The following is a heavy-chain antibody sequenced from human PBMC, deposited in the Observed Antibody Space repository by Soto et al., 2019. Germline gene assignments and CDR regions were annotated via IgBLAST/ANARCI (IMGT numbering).Heavy chain of an antibody. V-gene: IGHV4-59*01. CDR1: GGSISSYY. CDR2: IYYSGST. Sequence: TSETLSLTCTVSGGSISSYYWSWIRQPPGKGLEWIGYIYYSGSTNYNPSLKSRVTISVDTSKNQFSLKLSSVTAADTAVYYCAREGIAARPRYNWFDPWGQGTLVTVS. J-gene: IGHJ5*02. CDR3: AREGIAARPRYNWFDP. D-gene: IGHD6-6*01.